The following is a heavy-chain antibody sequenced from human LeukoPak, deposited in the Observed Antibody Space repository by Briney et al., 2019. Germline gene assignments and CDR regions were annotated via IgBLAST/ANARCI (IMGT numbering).Heavy chain of an antibody. Sequence: PGGSLRLSCAASGFTFNTYTMNWVRQAPGKGLEWVSSISSGNSYIYYADSVKGRFTISRDNAKNSLYLQMNSLRAEDMALYYCAKDMYSSSWAFFDYWGQGTLVTVSS. CDR1: GFTFNTYT. CDR2: ISSGNSYI. CDR3: AKDMYSSSWAFFDY. D-gene: IGHD6-13*01. V-gene: IGHV3-21*04. J-gene: IGHJ4*02.